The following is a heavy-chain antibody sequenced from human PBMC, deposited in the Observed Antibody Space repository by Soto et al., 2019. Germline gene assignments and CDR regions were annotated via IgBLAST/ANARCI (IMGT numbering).Heavy chain of an antibody. D-gene: IGHD3-3*01. CDR3: SQQLEPSSYNFGMDV. CDR2: IGAYNYKR. CDR1: GYTFTSYG. Sequence: GASVKVSCKDSGYTFTSYGISWVRQAPGQGPEWMAWIGAYNYKRNYSQRLQHRVTMTIETSTNTAQMELRSLSSDDTAVYYCSQQLEPSSYNFGMDVWG. V-gene: IGHV1-18*04. J-gene: IGHJ6*02.